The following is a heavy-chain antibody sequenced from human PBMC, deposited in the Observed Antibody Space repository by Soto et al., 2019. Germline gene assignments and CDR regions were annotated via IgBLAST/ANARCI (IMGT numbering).Heavy chain of an antibody. V-gene: IGHV4-34*01. D-gene: IGHD6-25*01. CDR3: ARGSRVKIPAASGRDYYYHGLDV. J-gene: IGHJ6*02. Sequence: QVQLQQWGAGLLKPSETLSLTCAVYGGSFSGYYWSWIRQPPGKGLEWIGEINHRGSTNYNPSLNRRVTISVDTSKNQFSLKLNSVTAADTAVYYGARGSRVKIPAASGRDYYYHGLDVWGQGTAVTVSS. CDR2: INHRGST. CDR1: GGSFSGYY.